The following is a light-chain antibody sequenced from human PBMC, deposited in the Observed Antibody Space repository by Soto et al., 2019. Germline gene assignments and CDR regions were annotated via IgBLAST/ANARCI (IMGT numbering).Light chain of an antibody. CDR2: DVN. CDR1: SSDVGYYNY. Sequence: QSVLTQPASVSGSPGQSIAISCTGTSSDVGYYNYVSWYQQHPGKAPNVMIYDVNNRPSGVPDRFSGSKSGNTASLTTPGLQAEDEADYYCSSYTSSSTYVFGTGTKVTVL. CDR3: SSYTSSSTYV. J-gene: IGLJ1*01. V-gene: IGLV2-14*01.